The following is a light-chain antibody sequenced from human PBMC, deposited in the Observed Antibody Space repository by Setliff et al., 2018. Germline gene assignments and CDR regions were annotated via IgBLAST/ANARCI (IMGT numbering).Light chain of an antibody. V-gene: IGLV2-8*01. CDR3: SSYADSNIFL. Sequence: QSALTQPPSASGSPGQSVTISCTGTSNDVWGHNYVSWYQQHPGKVPQLIIYDVTKRPSGVPDRFSGSKSGNTASLTVSGLQAEDEADYYCSSYADSNIFLFGTGTKV. CDR2: DVT. J-gene: IGLJ1*01. CDR1: SNDVWGHNY.